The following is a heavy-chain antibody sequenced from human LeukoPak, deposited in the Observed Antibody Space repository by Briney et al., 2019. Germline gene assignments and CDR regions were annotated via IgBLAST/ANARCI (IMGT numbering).Heavy chain of an antibody. J-gene: IGHJ4*02. CDR2: ISGSGGST. CDR1: GFTFSSYA. V-gene: IGHV3-23*01. Sequence: SRGSLRLSCAASGFTFSSYAMSWVRQAPGKGLEWVSAISGSGGSTYYADSVKGRFTISRDNSKNTLYLQMNSLRAEDTAVYYCAKEVDILTGPHRYFDYWGQGTQVTVSS. D-gene: IGHD3-9*01. CDR3: AKEVDILTGPHRYFDY.